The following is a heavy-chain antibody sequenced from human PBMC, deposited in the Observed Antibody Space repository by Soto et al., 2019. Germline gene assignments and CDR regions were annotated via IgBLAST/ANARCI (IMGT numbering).Heavy chain of an antibody. J-gene: IGHJ6*02. CDR3: ARNIYDILTGYYYYYYGMDV. Sequence: SVKVSCKASGGTFSSYAISWVRQAPGQGLEWMGGIIPIFGTANYAQKFQGRVTITADESTSTAYMELSSLRSEDTAVYYCARNIYDILTGYYYYYYGMDVWGQGTTVTVSS. CDR1: GGTFSSYA. CDR2: IIPIFGTA. D-gene: IGHD3-9*01. V-gene: IGHV1-69*13.